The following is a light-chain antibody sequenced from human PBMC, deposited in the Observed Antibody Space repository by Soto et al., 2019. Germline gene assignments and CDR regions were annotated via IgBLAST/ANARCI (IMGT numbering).Light chain of an antibody. CDR1: QSVNRN. CDR3: QQYTNWPIT. Sequence: EVVMTQSPATLSLSPGERATLSCRASQSVNRNYLAWYQQKPGQAPRLLIYGISARASGVPARFSGSGSGTEFTLTIDSLQSEDFAVYYCQQYTNWPITFGQGTRLEIK. CDR2: GIS. V-gene: IGKV3-15*01. J-gene: IGKJ5*01.